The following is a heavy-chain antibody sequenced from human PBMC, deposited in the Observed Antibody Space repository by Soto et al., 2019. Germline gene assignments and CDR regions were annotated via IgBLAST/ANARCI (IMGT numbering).Heavy chain of an antibody. J-gene: IGHJ6*03. CDR2: IYYSGST. Sequence: SETLSLTCTVSGGSISSYYWSWIRQPPGKGLEWIGYIYYSGSTNYNPSLKSRVTISVDTSKNQFSLKLSSVTAADTAVYYCARDRGPGYYYYYMDVWGKGTTVTVSS. V-gene: IGHV4-59*01. CDR1: GGSISSYY. CDR3: ARDRGPGYYYYYMDV. D-gene: IGHD3-10*01.